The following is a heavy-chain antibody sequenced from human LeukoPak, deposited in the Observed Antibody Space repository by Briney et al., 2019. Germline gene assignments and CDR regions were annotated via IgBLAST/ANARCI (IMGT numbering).Heavy chain of an antibody. V-gene: IGHV3-15*01. CDR2: IKSKTDGGTT. J-gene: IGHJ6*04. CDR1: GFTFSNAW. D-gene: IGHD4-17*01. CDR3: TTDGGTVTPTGYYYGMGV. Sequence: GGSLRLSCAASGFTFSNAWMSWVRQAPGKGLEWVGRIKSKTDGGTTEYAAPVEGRFTISRDDSKNTLYLQMNSLKTEDTAVYYCTTDGGTVTPTGYYYGMGVWGKGTTVTVSS.